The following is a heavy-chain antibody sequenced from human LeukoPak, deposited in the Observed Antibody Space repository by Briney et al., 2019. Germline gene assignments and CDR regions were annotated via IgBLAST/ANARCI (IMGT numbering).Heavy chain of an antibody. CDR2: VSYGGTIK. V-gene: IGHV3-30*14. Sequence: PGGSLRLSCAASGFAFSNFAMHRVRQAPGRGLEWVAVVSYGGTIKYYADSAKGRFTIPRDNSGNIISLQMNNLTTDDTATYYCAREKFDSWGQGALATVSP. CDR3: AREKFDS. J-gene: IGHJ5*01. CDR1: GFAFSNFA.